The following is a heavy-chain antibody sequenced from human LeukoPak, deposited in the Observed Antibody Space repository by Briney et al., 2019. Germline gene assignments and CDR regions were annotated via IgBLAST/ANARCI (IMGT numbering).Heavy chain of an antibody. J-gene: IGHJ4*02. D-gene: IGHD3-22*01. V-gene: IGHV4-39*02. CDR1: GGSVSSSNYY. CDR3: ARRHYSDATDVGGFHY. CDR2: VYYRGST. Sequence: SETLSLTCTVSGGSVSSSNYYWGWIRQPPGKGLEWIGIVYYRGSTYYNPSLQSRVTISVDTSKNHFSLNLSSVTAADTAIYYCARRHYSDATDVGGFHYWGQGTLVTVSS.